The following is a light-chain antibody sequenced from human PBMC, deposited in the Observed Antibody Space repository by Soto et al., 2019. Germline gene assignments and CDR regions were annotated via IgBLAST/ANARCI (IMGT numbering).Light chain of an antibody. CDR3: QQYNDGPLT. CDR1: QSVRNN. CDR2: GAS. V-gene: IGKV3-15*01. J-gene: IGKJ4*01. Sequence: EIVMTQSPATLSVSPGERATVPCRASQSVRNNLAWYQQKPGQAPRLLIYGASTRATGIPARFSGSGSGTEFTLTISSLQSEDFAVYYCQQYNDGPLTFGGGTKVDIE.